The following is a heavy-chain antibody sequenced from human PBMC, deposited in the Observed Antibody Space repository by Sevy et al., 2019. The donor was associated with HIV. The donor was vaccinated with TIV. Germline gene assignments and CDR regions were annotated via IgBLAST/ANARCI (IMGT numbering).Heavy chain of an antibody. CDR2: FSNSGTTI. Sequence: GGSLRLSCAASGFTFSSYEMSWVRQAPGKGLEWVSYFSNSGTTIYYFDSVKGRFTISRDNARNSLYLQMNSLSAEDTAIYYCARDLHPSATTGSNTDCWGQGALVTVSS. V-gene: IGHV3-48*03. CDR1: GFTFSSYE. D-gene: IGHD3-10*01. CDR3: ARDLHPSATTGSNTDC. J-gene: IGHJ4*02.